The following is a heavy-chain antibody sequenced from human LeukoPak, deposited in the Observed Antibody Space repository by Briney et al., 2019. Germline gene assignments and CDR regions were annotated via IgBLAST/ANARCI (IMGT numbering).Heavy chain of an antibody. CDR1: GGTFSGYY. D-gene: IGHD2-15*01. CDR3: ARAVVVVAATPGSDTLDI. J-gene: IGHJ3*02. CDR2: INHSGST. Sequence: PSETLSFTCAVYGGTFSGYYWSWIRQPPGKGLKWFGEINHSGSTNYNPSLKSRVTISVNTSKTQFSLQLRSVTAADTAVYYCARAVVVVAATPGSDTLDIWGQGTMVTVSS. V-gene: IGHV4-34*01.